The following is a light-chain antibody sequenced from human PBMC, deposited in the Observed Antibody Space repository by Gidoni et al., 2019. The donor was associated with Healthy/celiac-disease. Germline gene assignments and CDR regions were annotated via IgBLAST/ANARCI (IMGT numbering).Light chain of an antibody. J-gene: IGKJ1*01. CDR3: QQYYSTPRT. V-gene: IGKV4-1*01. Sequence: PDSLAVSMGARATIKCKSSQSVLYSSNNKNYLAWYQQKPGQPPKLLMYWASTRESGVPDRFSGSGSGTDFTLTISSLQAEDVAVYYCQQYYSTPRTFGQGTKVEIK. CDR1: QSVLYSSNNKNY. CDR2: WAS.